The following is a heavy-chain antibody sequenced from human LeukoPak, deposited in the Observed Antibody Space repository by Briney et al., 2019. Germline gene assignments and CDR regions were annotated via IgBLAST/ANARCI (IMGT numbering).Heavy chain of an antibody. Sequence: EASVKVSFKASGYTFTSYAMHWVRQAPGQRLEWMGWINAGNGNTKYSQKFQGRVTITRDTSASTAYMELSSLRSEGTAVYYCARVNPPEGRYCSGGSCYPYYYYGMDVWGQGTTVTVSS. CDR2: INAGNGNT. CDR1: GYTFTSYA. CDR3: ARVNPPEGRYCSGGSCYPYYYYGMDV. J-gene: IGHJ6*02. V-gene: IGHV1-3*01. D-gene: IGHD2-15*01.